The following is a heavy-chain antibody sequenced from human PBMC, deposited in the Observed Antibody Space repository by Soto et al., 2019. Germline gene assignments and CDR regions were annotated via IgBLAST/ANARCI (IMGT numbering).Heavy chain of an antibody. CDR3: AREVASLDQLDY. V-gene: IGHV3-48*03. Sequence: EVQLVESGGGLVQPGGSLRLSCAASGFTFSSYAVNWVRQAPGKGLEWVSYISSSGSTIKDADSMKGRFIISRDNAKNSLYLQMNSLRAEDTAVYYCAREVASLDQLDYWGQGTLVTVSS. CDR2: ISSSGSTI. D-gene: IGHD5-12*01. CDR1: GFTFSSYA. J-gene: IGHJ4*02.